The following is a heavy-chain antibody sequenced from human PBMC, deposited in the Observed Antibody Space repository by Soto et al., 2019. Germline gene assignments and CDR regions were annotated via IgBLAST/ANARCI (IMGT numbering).Heavy chain of an antibody. Sequence: GGSLRLSCAASGFTFSSYAMQWVRQAPGKGLEWVAIISYDGRNEDYADSVKGRFTISRDNSMSTLYLQMNSLRPEDTAVYYCAKGRGYSGYFNGETDSWGQGIMVTVSS. CDR1: GFTFSSYA. CDR3: AKGRGYSGYFNGETDS. V-gene: IGHV3-30*04. CDR2: ISYDGRNE. D-gene: IGHD5-12*01. J-gene: IGHJ4*02.